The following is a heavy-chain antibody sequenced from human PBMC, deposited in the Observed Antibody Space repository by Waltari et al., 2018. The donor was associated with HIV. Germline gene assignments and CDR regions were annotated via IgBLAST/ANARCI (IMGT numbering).Heavy chain of an antibody. V-gene: IGHV1-69*01. CDR2: LNPILGAP. CDR1: GAAFGTYG. J-gene: IGHJ5*02. Sequence: QVQLVQSGPEMKKPGFSVKVSCKASGAAFGTYGISWVRQAPGQGLEWMGGLNPILGAPNYAQKFQGRVTISSDDSTSTAYMELSSLTSDDTAIYYCARDYVSNWFHPWGQGTRVTVSS. CDR3: ARDYVSNWFHP. D-gene: IGHD3-10*02.